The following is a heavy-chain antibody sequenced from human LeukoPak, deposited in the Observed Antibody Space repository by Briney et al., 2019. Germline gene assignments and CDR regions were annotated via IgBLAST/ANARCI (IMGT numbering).Heavy chain of an antibody. Sequence: PGGSLRLSCAASGFTFDDYAVHWVRQAPGKGLEWVSGISWNSGGIGYADSVKGRFTISRDNAKNSLYLQMNSLRAEDTALYYCAKDRYSSSSHYFDYWGQGTLVTVSS. CDR2: ISWNSGGI. CDR1: GFTFDDYA. D-gene: IGHD6-6*01. CDR3: AKDRYSSSSHYFDY. J-gene: IGHJ4*02. V-gene: IGHV3-9*01.